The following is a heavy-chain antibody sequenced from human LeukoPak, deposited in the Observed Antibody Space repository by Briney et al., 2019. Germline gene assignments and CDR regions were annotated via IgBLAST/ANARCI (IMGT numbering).Heavy chain of an antibody. CDR3: ARHVTISGPYDASDI. Sequence: PSETLSLTCSVSRGSISSYYWSWIRQPPGKGLEWIGYIYYSGGTDYNPSLKSRVTISVDTSKNQFSLKLRSVTAADTAVYYCARHVTISGPYDASDIWGQGTMVTVSP. CDR2: IYYSGGT. CDR1: RGSISSYY. D-gene: IGHD5-24*01. V-gene: IGHV4-59*08. J-gene: IGHJ3*02.